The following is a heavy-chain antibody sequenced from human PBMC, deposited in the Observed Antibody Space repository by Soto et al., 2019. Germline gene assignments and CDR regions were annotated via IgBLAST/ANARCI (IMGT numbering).Heavy chain of an antibody. CDR1: GYTFTSYY. V-gene: IGHV1-46*03. D-gene: IGHD1-26*01. CDR3: ARGFYYGYFYY. Sequence: ASVKVSCKASGYTFTSYYMHWVRQAPGQGLEWVGIINPNGASTSYAQKLQGRVTMTRDTSTSTVYMELSSLRSEDTAVYYCARGFYYGYFYYWGQGTPVTVSS. CDR2: INPNGAST. J-gene: IGHJ4*02.